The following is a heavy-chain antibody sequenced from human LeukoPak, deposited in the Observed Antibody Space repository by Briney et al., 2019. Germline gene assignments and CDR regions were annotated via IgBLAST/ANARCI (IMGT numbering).Heavy chain of an antibody. D-gene: IGHD2-15*01. CDR1: GGSISSYY. CDR3: ARQVVAVSRIWFDP. V-gene: IGHV4-59*08. Sequence: SETLSLTCTVSGGSISSYYWSWIRQPPGKGLEWIGYIYYSGSTNYNPSLKSRVTISVDTSKNQFSLKLSSVTAADTAVYYCARQVVAVSRIWFDPWGQGTLVTVSS. J-gene: IGHJ5*02. CDR2: IYYSGST.